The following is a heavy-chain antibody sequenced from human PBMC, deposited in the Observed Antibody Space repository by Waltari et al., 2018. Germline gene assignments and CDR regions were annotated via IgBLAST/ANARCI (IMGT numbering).Heavy chain of an antibody. D-gene: IGHD6-25*01. V-gene: IGHV4-59*01. J-gene: IGHJ4*02. CDR3: ARASSRKSARYFDY. CDR2: IYYSGST. CDR1: GGSISSYY. Sequence: QVQLQESGPGLVKPSETLSLTCTVSGGSISSYYWSWIRQPPGKGLEWIGYIYYSGSTNYNPSLKSRGTISVDTSKNQFSLKLSSVTAADTAVYYCARASSRKSARYFDYWGQGTLVTVSS.